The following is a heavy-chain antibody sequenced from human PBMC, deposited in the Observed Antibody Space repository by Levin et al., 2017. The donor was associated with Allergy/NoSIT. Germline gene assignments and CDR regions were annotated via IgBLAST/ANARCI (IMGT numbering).Heavy chain of an antibody. CDR3: TTGLPDF. V-gene: IGHV3-15*01. CDR1: GFTFSKSS. J-gene: IGHJ4*02. Sequence: GGSLRLSCTVSGFTFSKSSMSWVRQAQGKGLEWVGRIKTKKDGETTHYSASAKDRFTISRDDLRSTVYLQMGSLKSEDTGVYYCTTGLPDFWGQGTLVTVSS. CDR2: IKTKKDGETT.